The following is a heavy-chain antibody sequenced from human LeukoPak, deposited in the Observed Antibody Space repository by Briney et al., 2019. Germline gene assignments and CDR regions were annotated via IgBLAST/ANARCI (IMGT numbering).Heavy chain of an antibody. Sequence: ASVKVSCKASGYTFTGYYMHWVRQAPGQGLEWMGWINPNSGGTNYAQKFQGRVTMTRDTSISTAYMELSRLRSDDTAVYYCARDFPEERIVGATFLFGYWGQGTLVTVSS. J-gene: IGHJ4*02. D-gene: IGHD1-26*01. V-gene: IGHV1-2*02. CDR2: INPNSGGT. CDR1: GYTFTGYY. CDR3: ARDFPEERIVGATFLFGY.